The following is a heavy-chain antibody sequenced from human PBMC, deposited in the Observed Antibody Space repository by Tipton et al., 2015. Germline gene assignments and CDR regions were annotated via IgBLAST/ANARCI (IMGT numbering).Heavy chain of an antibody. CDR3: VTAGPDSF. J-gene: IGHJ4*02. Sequence: SLRLSCAASGFTFSTYGMNWVRQAPGKGLEWVSHINDRSSHIYYADSVKGRFTISRDNAKNTLYLQMNSLRVEDTAVYYCVTAGPDSFWGRGTLVTVSS. CDR2: INDRSSHI. V-gene: IGHV3-21*05. CDR1: GFTFSTYG. D-gene: IGHD6-25*01.